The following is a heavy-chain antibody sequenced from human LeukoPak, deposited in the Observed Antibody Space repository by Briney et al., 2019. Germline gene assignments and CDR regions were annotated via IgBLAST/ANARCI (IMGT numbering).Heavy chain of an antibody. V-gene: IGHV3-30*03. J-gene: IGHJ6*02. CDR1: GFTFSSYG. CDR2: ISYDGSNK. Sequence: GGSLRLSCAASGFTFSSYGMHWVRQAPGKGLEWVAVISYDGSNKYYADSVKGRFTISRDNSKNTLYLQMNSLRAEDTAVYYCARDSEYYYGSESMDVWGQGTTVTVSS. D-gene: IGHD3-10*01. CDR3: ARDSEYYYGSESMDV.